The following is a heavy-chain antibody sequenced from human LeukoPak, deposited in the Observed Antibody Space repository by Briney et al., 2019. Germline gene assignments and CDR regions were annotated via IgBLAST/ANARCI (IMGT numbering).Heavy chain of an antibody. CDR3: AREGVAAAGAFDN. CDR2: MYYSGSS. D-gene: IGHD6-13*01. Sequence: AETLSLTCTVSGGSLRGYYWSWIRQPPRKGLEWIAHMYYSGSSKYNPYLNNRATISLDTSVHEFFLKLTSVTVADTPGYFCAREGVAAAGAFDNWGQGTLVTVSA. J-gene: IGHJ4*02. V-gene: IGHV4-59*12. CDR1: GGSLRGYY.